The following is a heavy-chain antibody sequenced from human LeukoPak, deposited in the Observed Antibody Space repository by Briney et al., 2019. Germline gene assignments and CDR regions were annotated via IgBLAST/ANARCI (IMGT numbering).Heavy chain of an antibody. CDR2: IYHSGST. CDR1: GYSISSGYY. V-gene: IGHV4-38-2*02. Sequence: SETLSLTCTVSGYSISSGYYWGWIRQPPGKGLEWIGSIYHSGSTYYNPSLKSRVTISVDTSKNQFSLKLSSVTAADTAVYYCARDSALRASDYWGQGTLATVSS. CDR3: ARDSALRASDY. D-gene: IGHD1-26*01. J-gene: IGHJ4*02.